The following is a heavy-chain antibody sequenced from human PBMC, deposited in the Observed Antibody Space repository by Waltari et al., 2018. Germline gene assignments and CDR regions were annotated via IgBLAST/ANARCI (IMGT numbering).Heavy chain of an antibody. CDR3: AKDNVRRWDY. CDR2: IKEDGSAK. CDR1: GFIFSNYW. V-gene: IGHV3-7*04. Sequence: EVQLVESGGGLVQPGGSLRLSCAASGFIFSNYWMSWVRQAPGKGLGWVADIKEDGSAKYYVDSVKGRFTSSRDNAKNSLYLQMNSLRAEDTAVYYCAKDNVRRWDYWGQGTLVTVSS. J-gene: IGHJ4*02. D-gene: IGHD2-15*01.